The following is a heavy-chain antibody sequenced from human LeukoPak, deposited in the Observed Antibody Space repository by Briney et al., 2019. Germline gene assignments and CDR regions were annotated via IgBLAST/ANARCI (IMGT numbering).Heavy chain of an antibody. CDR2: IYYSGST. CDR3: ARAGDGGNDC. D-gene: IGHD5-24*01. J-gene: IGHJ4*02. V-gene: IGHV4-59*01. CDR1: GGSISSYY. Sequence: SETLSLTCTVSGGSISSYYWSWIRQPPRKGLEWIGYIYYSGSTNYNPSLKSRVTISVDTSKNQFSLKLSSVTAADTAVYYCARAGDGGNDCWGQGTLVTVSS.